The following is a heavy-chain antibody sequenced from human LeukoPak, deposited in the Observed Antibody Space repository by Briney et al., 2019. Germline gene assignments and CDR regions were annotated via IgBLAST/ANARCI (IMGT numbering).Heavy chain of an antibody. V-gene: IGHV3-7*03. D-gene: IGHD3-10*01. CDR3: ARVAYYYGSGSYPYYFDY. Sequence: GGSLRLSCAASGFMFTNYWMTWVRQAPGKGLEWVANIKQDGSEKHYMDSVKGRFTISRDNSKNTLYLQMNSLRAEDTAVYYCARVAYYYGSGSYPYYFDYWGQGTLVTVSS. J-gene: IGHJ4*02. CDR1: GFMFTNYW. CDR2: IKQDGSEK.